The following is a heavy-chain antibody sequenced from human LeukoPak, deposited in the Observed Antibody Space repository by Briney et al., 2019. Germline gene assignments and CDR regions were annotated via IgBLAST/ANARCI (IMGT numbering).Heavy chain of an antibody. CDR2: ISWNSGSL. CDR3: ARGLGGDQGYFDL. D-gene: IGHD3-10*01. J-gene: IGHJ2*01. Sequence: GRSLRLSCAASGFIFDDYAMHWVRQAPGKGLEWVSGISWNSGSLVYADSVKGRFTISRDNAKNSLYLQMKSLRTEDTALYYCARGLGGDQGYFDLWGRGTLATVSS. CDR1: GFIFDDYA. V-gene: IGHV3-9*01.